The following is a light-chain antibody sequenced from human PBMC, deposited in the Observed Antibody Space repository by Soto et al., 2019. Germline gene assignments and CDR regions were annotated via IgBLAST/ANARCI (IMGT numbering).Light chain of an antibody. Sequence: EIVLTQSPGILSLSPGERATLSCRASQSVSSSFLAWYQQKHGQAPRLLMYGTSRRAAGIPDRFSGSGSGTDFTLTIARLEPEDFAVYHCNYYGTSPPFIFGQGTKLETK. V-gene: IGKV3-20*01. CDR2: GTS. J-gene: IGKJ2*01. CDR3: NYYGTSPPFI. CDR1: QSVSSSF.